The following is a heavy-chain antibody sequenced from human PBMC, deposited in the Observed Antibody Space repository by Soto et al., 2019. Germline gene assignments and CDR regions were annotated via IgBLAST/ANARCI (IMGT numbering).Heavy chain of an antibody. CDR2: INAGSGNT. V-gene: IGHV1-3*01. J-gene: IGHJ6*02. Sequence: ASVKVSCKASGYTFTSYAMHWVRQAPGQRLEWMGWINAGSGNTKYSQKFQGRVTITRDTSASTAYMELSSLRSEDTAVYYCARAPTRITIFGVVKYYYYGRDVWGQGTTVTVSS. CDR3: ARAPTRITIFGVVKYYYYGRDV. CDR1: GYTFTSYA. D-gene: IGHD3-3*01.